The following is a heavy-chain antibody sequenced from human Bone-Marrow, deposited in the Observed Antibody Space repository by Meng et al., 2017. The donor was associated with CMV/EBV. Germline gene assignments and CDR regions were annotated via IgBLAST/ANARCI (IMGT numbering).Heavy chain of an antibody. D-gene: IGHD1-14*01. CDR2: ITGSSSTI. J-gene: IGHJ6*02. CDR1: GFTFTTYS. Sequence: GGSLRLSCAASGFTFTTYSMNWVRQAPGEGLEWVSYITGSSSTINYADSVKGRFTISRDNAKNSLYLQMNSLRAEDTAVYYCARDQDVRRLEPRYGMDVWGQGTTVTVSS. CDR3: ARDQDVRRLEPRYGMDV. V-gene: IGHV3-48*04.